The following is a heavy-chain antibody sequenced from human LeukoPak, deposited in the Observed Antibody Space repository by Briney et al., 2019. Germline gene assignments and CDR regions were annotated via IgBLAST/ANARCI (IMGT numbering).Heavy chain of an antibody. CDR2: FDPEDGET. Sequence: GASVKVSCKVSGYTLTELSMHWVRQAPGKGLEWMGGFDPEDGETIYAQKFQGRVTMTEDTSTDTAYMELSRLRSDDTAVYYCARAPYYDFWSGYFLPNFDYWGQGTLVTVSS. V-gene: IGHV1-24*01. D-gene: IGHD3-3*01. CDR3: ARAPYYDFWSGYFLPNFDY. J-gene: IGHJ4*02. CDR1: GYTLTELS.